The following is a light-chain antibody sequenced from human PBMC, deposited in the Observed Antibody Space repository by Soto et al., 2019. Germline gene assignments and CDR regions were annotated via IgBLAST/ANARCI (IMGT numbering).Light chain of an antibody. V-gene: IGLV2-8*01. Sequence: QSALTQPPSASGSPGQSVTISCTGTSSDVGAYNYVSWYQQHPGKAPKLMIYEVNKRPSGVPDRFSGSKSGNTASLTVSGLQAEDEADYYCSSYAGSNNVVFGGGTKLNVL. J-gene: IGLJ2*01. CDR2: EVN. CDR3: SSYAGSNNVV. CDR1: SSDVGAYNY.